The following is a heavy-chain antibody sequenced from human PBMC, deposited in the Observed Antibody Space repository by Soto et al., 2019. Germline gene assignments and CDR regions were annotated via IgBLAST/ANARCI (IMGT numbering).Heavy chain of an antibody. Sequence: PGGSLRLSCAASGFTFSSYAMSWVRQAPGKGLEWVSAISGSGGSTYYADSVKGRFTISRDNSKNTLYLQMNSLRAEDTAVYYCAKGPYSGYDFEPFDYWGQGTLVTVSS. CDR1: GFTFSSYA. D-gene: IGHD5-12*01. CDR3: AKGPYSGYDFEPFDY. J-gene: IGHJ4*02. V-gene: IGHV3-23*01. CDR2: ISGSGGST.